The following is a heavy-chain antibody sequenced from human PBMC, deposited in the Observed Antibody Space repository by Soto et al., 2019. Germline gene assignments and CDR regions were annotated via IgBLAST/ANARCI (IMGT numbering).Heavy chain of an antibody. Sequence: QVQLQESGPGLVKPSGTLSLTCAVSGGSISSSNWWRWVRQPPGKGLEWIGEIYHSGSTNYNPSLKSRVTISVDKSKIPFSLKLSSVTAADTAVYYCARDPQYSGSYRDAFDIWGQGTMVTVSS. D-gene: IGHD1-26*01. CDR3: ARDPQYSGSYRDAFDI. V-gene: IGHV4-4*02. CDR1: GGSISSSNW. J-gene: IGHJ3*02. CDR2: IYHSGST.